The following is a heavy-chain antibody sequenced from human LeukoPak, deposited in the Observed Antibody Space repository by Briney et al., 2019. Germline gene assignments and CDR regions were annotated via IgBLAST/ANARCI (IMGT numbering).Heavy chain of an antibody. CDR2: VYYTGTT. Sequence: SETLSLTCTVSGASLRSSDYYWDWLRQPPGKGLEWVASVYYTGTTRYNPSLQRRLTIYMDTSKSHFSLNVTSVTAADTALYFCARRKTGLAAREGDEAFDIWGHGTLVVVS. CDR3: ARRKTGLAAREGDEAFDI. D-gene: IGHD6-6*01. J-gene: IGHJ3*02. CDR1: GASLRSSDYY. V-gene: IGHV4-39*02.